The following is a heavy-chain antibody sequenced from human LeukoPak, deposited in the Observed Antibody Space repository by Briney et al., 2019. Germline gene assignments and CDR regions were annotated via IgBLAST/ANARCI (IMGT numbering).Heavy chain of an antibody. V-gene: IGHV3-21*01. Sequence: PGGSLRLSCAASGFTFSSYNMNWVRQAPGKGLEWGSSITSSSSYIYYADSVKGRFTISRDNAKNSLYLQMNSLRAEDTAVYYCARDPYSGGYGDYYYYYMDVWGKGTTVTISS. CDR2: ITSSSSYI. CDR3: ARDPYSGGYGDYYYYYMDV. CDR1: GFTFSSYN. D-gene: IGHD1-26*01. J-gene: IGHJ6*03.